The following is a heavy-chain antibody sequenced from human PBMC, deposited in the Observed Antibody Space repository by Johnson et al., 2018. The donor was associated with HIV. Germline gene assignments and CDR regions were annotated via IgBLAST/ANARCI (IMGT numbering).Heavy chain of an antibody. V-gene: IGHV3-66*01. CDR1: GFNFSNYS. D-gene: IGHD6-6*01. Sequence: VQLVESGGGVVQPGRSLRLSCAAPGFNFSNYSMHWVRQAPGKGLEWVSVINSGGSTYYADSVKGRFTISRENAKNSLYLQMNSLRAGDTAVYYCARVYSSSSAHAFDIWGQGTMVTVSS. CDR3: ARVYSSSSAHAFDI. J-gene: IGHJ3*02. CDR2: INSGGST.